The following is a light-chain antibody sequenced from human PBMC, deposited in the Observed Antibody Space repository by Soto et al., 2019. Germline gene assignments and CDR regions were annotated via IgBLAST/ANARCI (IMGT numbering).Light chain of an antibody. CDR3: QQYGSSLT. V-gene: IGKV3-20*01. CDR2: GAS. CDR1: QSVSSSSY. Sequence: EIVLTQSPGTLSLSPGERATLSCRASQSVSSSSYLAWYQQKPGQAPRLLIYGASSRATGIPDRFSGSGSGTDFTLTISRLEPEDVAVYYCQQYGSSLTFGGGTKVESK. J-gene: IGKJ4*01.